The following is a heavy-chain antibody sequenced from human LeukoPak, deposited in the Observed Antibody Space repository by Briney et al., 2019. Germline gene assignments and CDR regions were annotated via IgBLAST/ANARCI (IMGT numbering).Heavy chain of an antibody. Sequence: GGSLRLSCAASGFNFAGYTMNWVRQAPGKGLEWVSGIGASGGSTFYADSVKGRFIISRDNSKSTVDLQLNSLRADDTALYYCAKDLGQRWLQSYAFDFWGQGTMVTVSS. J-gene: IGHJ3*01. CDR1: GFNFAGYT. D-gene: IGHD5-24*01. CDR2: IGASGGST. CDR3: AKDLGQRWLQSYAFDF. V-gene: IGHV3-23*01.